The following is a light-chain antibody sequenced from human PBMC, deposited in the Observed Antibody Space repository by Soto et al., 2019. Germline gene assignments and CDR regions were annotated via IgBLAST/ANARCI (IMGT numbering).Light chain of an antibody. Sequence: EIVLTQSPATLSLSPGERATLSCRASQSVSRYLAWYQQKPGQAPRLLIYDAPNRATGIPARFSGSGSGTDFTLTISSLENEDFAVYYCQQRSNWTITFGQGTRLEIK. J-gene: IGKJ5*01. V-gene: IGKV3-11*01. CDR3: QQRSNWTIT. CDR2: DAP. CDR1: QSVSRY.